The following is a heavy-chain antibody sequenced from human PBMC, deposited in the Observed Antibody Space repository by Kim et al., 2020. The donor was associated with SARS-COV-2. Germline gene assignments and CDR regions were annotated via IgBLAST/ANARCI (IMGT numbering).Heavy chain of an antibody. Sequence: SETLSLTCTVSGGSISSSSYYWGWIRQPPGKGLEWIGSIYYSGSTYYNPSLKSRVTISVDTSKNQFSLKLSSVTAADTAVYYCARWAEPMVVPAYFFDPWGQGTLVTVSS. CDR1: GGSISSSSYY. V-gene: IGHV4-39*01. J-gene: IGHJ5*02. CDR3: ARWAEPMVVPAYFFDP. D-gene: IGHD2-2*01. CDR2: IYYSGST.